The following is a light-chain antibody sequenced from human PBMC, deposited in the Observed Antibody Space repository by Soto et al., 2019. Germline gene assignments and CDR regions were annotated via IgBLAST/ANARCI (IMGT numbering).Light chain of an antibody. CDR2: DTS. CDR3: QEDGDSVS. CDR1: QSVNYNY. J-gene: IGKJ4*01. V-gene: IGKV3-20*01. Sequence: EVVLTQSPGTLSLPPGERATLSCRASQSVNYNYLAWYQQKPGQAPRLLIYDTSTRATGISDKFSGSGSGTDLTIVIRRLEPEEFAFYYCQEDGDSVSFGGGTKVEI.